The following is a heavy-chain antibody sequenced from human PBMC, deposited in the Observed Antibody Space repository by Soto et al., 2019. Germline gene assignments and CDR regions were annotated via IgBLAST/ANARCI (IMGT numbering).Heavy chain of an antibody. Sequence: GGSLRLSCAASGFTFSSYAMHWVRQTPGKGLEWVAVISYDGSDKYYADSVKGRFTISRDNSKNTLYLQMNSLRAEDTAVYYCAKKLHTSSGWPQVFYWGQETWVTVSP. J-gene: IGHJ4*02. CDR2: ISYDGSDK. CDR3: AKKLHTSSGWPQVFY. CDR1: GFTFSSYA. D-gene: IGHD6-19*01. V-gene: IGHV3-30-3*02.